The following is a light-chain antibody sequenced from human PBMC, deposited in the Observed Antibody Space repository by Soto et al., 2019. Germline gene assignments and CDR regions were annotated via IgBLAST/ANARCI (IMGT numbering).Light chain of an antibody. CDR2: AAS. CDR3: QQSYHTPRT. V-gene: IGKV1-39*01. Sequence: DIQMTQSPSSLSASVGDRVTITCRASQSISSYLNWYQQKPGKAPKLLIYAASSLERGVPSRFSGSGSGTDFTLNISSLEPEDVATYYCQQSYHTPRTFGQGTKVEIK. J-gene: IGKJ4*01. CDR1: QSISSY.